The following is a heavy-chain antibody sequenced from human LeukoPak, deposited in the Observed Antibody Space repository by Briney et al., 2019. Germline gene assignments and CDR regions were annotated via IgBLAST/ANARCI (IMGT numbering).Heavy chain of an antibody. Sequence: GESLKISCKGSGYSFTSYWIGWVRQMPGKGLEWMGIIYPGDSDTRYSPSFQGQVTISADKSISTAYLQWSSLKASDTAMYYCAITAPKYSSSWHGNWFDPWGQGTLVTVSS. CDR3: AITAPKYSSSWHGNWFDP. J-gene: IGHJ5*02. V-gene: IGHV5-51*01. CDR2: IYPGDSDT. D-gene: IGHD6-13*01. CDR1: GYSFTSYW.